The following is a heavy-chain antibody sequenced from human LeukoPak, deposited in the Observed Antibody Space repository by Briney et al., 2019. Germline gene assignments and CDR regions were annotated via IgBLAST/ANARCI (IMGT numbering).Heavy chain of an antibody. CDR1: GFTFTSYA. CDR3: AKEKSRRFDFDY. D-gene: IGHD3-10*01. CDR2: LTGDGNT. J-gene: IGHJ4*02. Sequence: GGSLRLSCAASGFTFTSYAMSWVRQAPGKGLEWVSVLTGDGNTYYADSVRGRFTIPRDDSKNTLYLQMNSLRVEDTARYYCAKEKSRRFDFDYWGQGTLATVSS. V-gene: IGHV3-23*01.